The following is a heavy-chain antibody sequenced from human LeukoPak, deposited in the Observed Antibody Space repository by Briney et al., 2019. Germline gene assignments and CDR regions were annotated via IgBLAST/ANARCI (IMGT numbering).Heavy chain of an antibody. CDR1: GGSINNYY. V-gene: IGHV4-59*01. CDR2: ISDIGRT. D-gene: IGHD6-19*01. Sequence: SETLPLTCTVSGGSINNYYWTWIRQAPGKGLEWIGYISDIGRTNYNPSLKSRVTISVDTSKNQFSLKLTSVTAADTAVYYCARNQLGSGWHSSAYWGQGTLVTVSS. J-gene: IGHJ4*02. CDR3: ARNQLGSGWHSSAY.